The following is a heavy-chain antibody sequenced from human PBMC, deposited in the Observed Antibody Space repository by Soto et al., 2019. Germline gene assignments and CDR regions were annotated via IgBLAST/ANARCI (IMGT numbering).Heavy chain of an antibody. CDR1: GGSISSYY. CDR3: ARSWGYSSSLSTNWFDP. D-gene: IGHD6-6*01. Sequence: SETLSLTCTVSGGSISSYYWSWIRQPPGKGLEWIGYIYYSGSTNYNPSLKSRVTISVDTSKNQFSLKLSSVTAADTAVYYCARSWGYSSSLSTNWFDPWGQGTLVTVSS. CDR2: IYYSGST. J-gene: IGHJ5*02. V-gene: IGHV4-59*08.